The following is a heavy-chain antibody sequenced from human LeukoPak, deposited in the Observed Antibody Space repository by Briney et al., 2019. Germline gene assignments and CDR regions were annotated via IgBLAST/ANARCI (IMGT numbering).Heavy chain of an antibody. J-gene: IGHJ4*02. V-gene: IGHV3-11*04. CDR2: ISSSGSTI. CDR3: ARDHGYSSSWSSGPRWNFDY. Sequence: GGSLRLSCAASGFTFSDYYMSWIRQAPGKGLEWVSYISSSGSTIYYADSVKGRFTISRDNAKNSLYLQMNSLRAEDTAVYYCARDHGYSSSWSSGPRWNFDYWGQGTLVTVSS. D-gene: IGHD6-13*01. CDR1: GFTFSDYY.